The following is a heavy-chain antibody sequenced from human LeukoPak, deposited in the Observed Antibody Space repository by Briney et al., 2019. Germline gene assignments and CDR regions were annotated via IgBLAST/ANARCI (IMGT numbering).Heavy chain of an antibody. CDR1: GYTFTSYY. D-gene: IGHD2/OR15-2a*01. J-gene: IGHJ4*02. CDR2: INPSGGST. V-gene: IGHV1-46*01. CDR3: ARGLEEYMSGGDY. Sequence: ASVKVSCKASGYTFTSYYMHWVRQAPGQGLEWMGIINPSGGSTSYAQKFQGRVTMTTDTSTSTAYMELRSLRSDDTAVYYCARGLEEYMSGGDYWGQGTLVTVSS.